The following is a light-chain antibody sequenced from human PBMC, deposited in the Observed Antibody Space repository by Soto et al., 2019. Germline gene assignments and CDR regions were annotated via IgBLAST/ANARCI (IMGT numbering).Light chain of an antibody. J-gene: IGLJ2*01. CDR2: EVR. V-gene: IGLV2-14*01. CDR1: SSDVGYYNY. Sequence: QSVLTQPASVSGSPGQSITISCTGTSSDVGYYNYVSWYQQHPGKAPKALIYEVRNRPSGASSRFSGSKSGNTAFLTISGLQPEDEADYYCSSYTRSSSVLFGGGTKVTVL. CDR3: SSYTRSSSVL.